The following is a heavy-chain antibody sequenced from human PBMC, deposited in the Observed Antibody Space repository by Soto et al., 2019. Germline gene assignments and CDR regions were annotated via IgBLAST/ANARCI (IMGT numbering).Heavy chain of an antibody. Sequence: QVQLVQSGAEVKKPGSSVKVSCKASGGTFSSYTISWVRQAPGQGLEWMGRIIPILGIANYAQKFQGRVTITADKSTSTADMELSSLRSEDTAVYYCATGTYYYGSGSNWGQGTLVTVSS. CDR1: GGTFSSYT. D-gene: IGHD3-10*01. V-gene: IGHV1-69*02. CDR3: ATGTYYYGSGSN. CDR2: IIPILGIA. J-gene: IGHJ4*02.